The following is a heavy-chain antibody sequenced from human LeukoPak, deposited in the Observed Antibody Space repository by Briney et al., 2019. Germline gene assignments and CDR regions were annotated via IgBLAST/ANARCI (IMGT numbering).Heavy chain of an antibody. CDR1: GFTFSSYS. CDR3: ARRNWNHVDY. Sequence: PGGSLRLSCAASGFTFSSYSMNWVRQAPGKGLEWVSSISSSSSYIYYADSVKGRFTISRDSAKNSLYLQMNSLRAEDTAVYYCARRNWNHVDYWGQGTLVTVSS. D-gene: IGHD1-14*01. V-gene: IGHV3-21*04. J-gene: IGHJ4*02. CDR2: ISSSSSYI.